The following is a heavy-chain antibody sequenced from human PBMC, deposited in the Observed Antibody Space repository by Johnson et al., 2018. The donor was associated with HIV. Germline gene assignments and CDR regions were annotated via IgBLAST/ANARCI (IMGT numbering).Heavy chain of an antibody. CDR2: LYSGGNT. CDR1: GFTFSSYA. CDR3: ARSKGSIWYGSAFDI. V-gene: IGHV3-66*02. J-gene: IGHJ3*02. Sequence: VQLVESGGGVVQPGRSLRLSCAASGFTFSSYAMSWVRQAPGKGLELVSVLYSGGNTYYADSVNGRFTISRDNSYNTLYLQMNSLRGEDTAVYYCARSKGSIWYGSAFDIWGQGTMVTVSS. D-gene: IGHD6-13*01.